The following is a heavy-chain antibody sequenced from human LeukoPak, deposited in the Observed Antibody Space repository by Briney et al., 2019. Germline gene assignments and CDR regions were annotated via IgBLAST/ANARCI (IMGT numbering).Heavy chain of an antibody. CDR2: ISAYNGNT. Sequence: ASVKVSCKVSGYTLTELSMHWVRQAPGQGLEWMGWISAYNGNTNYAQELQGRVTMTTDTSTSTAYMELRNLRSDDTAVYYCARDPGIVGATTSFGRAFDIWGQGTMVTVSS. D-gene: IGHD1-26*01. V-gene: IGHV1-18*01. CDR3: ARDPGIVGATTSFGRAFDI. CDR1: GYTLTELS. J-gene: IGHJ3*02.